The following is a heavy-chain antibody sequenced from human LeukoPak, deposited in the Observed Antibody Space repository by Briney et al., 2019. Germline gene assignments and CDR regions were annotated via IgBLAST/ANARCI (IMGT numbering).Heavy chain of an antibody. CDR3: AREAAAGSGDAFDI. CDR2: IYTSGST. D-gene: IGHD6-13*01. CDR1: GVSISSYY. V-gene: IGHV4-4*07. J-gene: IGHJ3*02. Sequence: SQTLSLTCTVSGVSISSYYWSWIRQPPGKGLEWIGRIYTSGSTNYNPSLKSRVTMSVDTSKNQFSLKLSSVTAADTAVYYCAREAAAGSGDAFDIWGQGTMVTVSS.